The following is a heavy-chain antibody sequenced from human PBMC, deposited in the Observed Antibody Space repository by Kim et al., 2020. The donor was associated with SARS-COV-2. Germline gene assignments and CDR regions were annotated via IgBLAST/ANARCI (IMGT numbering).Heavy chain of an antibody. CDR1: GFTFDDYV. J-gene: IGHJ6*02. Sequence: GGSLRLSCAASGFTFDDYVMHWVRQAPGKGLEWVSGISWNSGSIGYADSVKGRFTISRDNAKNSLYLQMNSLRAEDTALYYCAKDMRSSWSGYIPPYYYYGMDVWGQGTTVTVSS. CDR3: AKDMRSSWSGYIPPYYYYGMDV. CDR2: ISWNSGSI. V-gene: IGHV3-9*01. D-gene: IGHD3-3*01.